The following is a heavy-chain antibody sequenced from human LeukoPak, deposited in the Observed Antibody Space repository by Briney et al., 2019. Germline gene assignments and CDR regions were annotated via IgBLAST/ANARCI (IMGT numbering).Heavy chain of an antibody. CDR1: GYTFTGYY. V-gene: IGHV1-3*03. CDR3: ARGTKQWPTFDY. J-gene: IGHJ4*02. Sequence: ASVKVSCKASGYTFTGYYMHWVRQAPGQRLEWMGWINAGNGNTKYSQEFQGRVTITRDTSASTAYMELSSLRSEDMAVCYCARGTKQWPTFDYWGQGTLVTVSS. CDR2: INAGNGNT. D-gene: IGHD6-19*01.